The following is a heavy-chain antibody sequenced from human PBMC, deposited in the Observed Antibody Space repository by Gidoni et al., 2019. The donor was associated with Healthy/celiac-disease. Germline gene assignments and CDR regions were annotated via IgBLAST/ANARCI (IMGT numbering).Heavy chain of an antibody. V-gene: IGHV4-59*01. CDR3: ARDKGFYYFDY. J-gene: IGHJ4*02. CDR1: GGSISSYY. Sequence: QVQLQESGPGLVKPSETLSLTCTVPGGSISSYYWSWIRQPPGKGLEWIGYIYYSGSTNYNPSLKSRVTISVDTSKNQFSLKLSSVTAADTAVYYCARDKGFYYFDYWAREPWSPSPQ. CDR2: IYYSGST.